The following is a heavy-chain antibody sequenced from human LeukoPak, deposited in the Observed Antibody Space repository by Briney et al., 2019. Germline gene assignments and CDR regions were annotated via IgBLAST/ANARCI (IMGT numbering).Heavy chain of an antibody. D-gene: IGHD3-10*01. CDR1: GFIFSDHY. CDR3: ARAVPASGRYYFDY. V-gene: IGHV3-72*01. Sequence: PGGSLRLSCAVSGFIFSDHYIDWVRQAPGKGLEWVGRSRNKANSYNTEYAASLKGRFTISRDDSKNSLYLQVNSLKTEDTAVYSCARAVPASGRYYFDYWGQGTLVTVSS. J-gene: IGHJ4*02. CDR2: SRNKANSYNT.